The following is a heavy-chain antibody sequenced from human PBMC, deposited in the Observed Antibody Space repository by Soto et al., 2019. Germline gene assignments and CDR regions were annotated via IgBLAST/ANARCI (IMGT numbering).Heavy chain of an antibody. D-gene: IGHD1-26*01. CDR3: ARRGSGGDYDY. J-gene: IGHJ4*02. CDR1: GFTFSSYA. CDR2: ISGSGDST. Sequence: EVQLLESGGGLVQPGGSLRLSCAASGFTFSSYAMRWVRQAPGKGLEWVSAISGSGDSTYYADSVKGRFTISRDNSKNTVYLQMNSLRGEDTAVYYCARRGSGGDYDYWGQGTLVTVSS. V-gene: IGHV3-23*01.